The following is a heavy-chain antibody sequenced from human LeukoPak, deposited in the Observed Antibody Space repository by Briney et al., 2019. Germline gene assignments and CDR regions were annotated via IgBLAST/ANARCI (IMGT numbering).Heavy chain of an antibody. CDR3: AKDSESSYSYVDY. V-gene: IGHV3-30*02. CDR2: IMYDVANK. Sequence: GGCLRLFCAASGFFISSYGSHWVRQAPAKELEWVTSIMYDVANKNYVDSVKGRFTISRDNSKNTLYLLMNSLRVEDTAVYYCAKDSESSYSYVDYWGQGTLVTVSS. CDR1: GFFISSYG. J-gene: IGHJ4*02. D-gene: IGHD5-18*01.